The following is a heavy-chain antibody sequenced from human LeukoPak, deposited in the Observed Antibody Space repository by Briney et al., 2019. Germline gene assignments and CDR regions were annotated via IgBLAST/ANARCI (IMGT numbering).Heavy chain of an antibody. V-gene: IGHV1-46*01. CDR3: ARDTRELLGGYYFDY. J-gene: IGHJ4*02. CDR1: GYPFLRFC. Sequence: GASVKVSCKASGYPFLRFCIHWVRQAPGQGLEWMGQITPAGGAASYAQRFQGRVTVTRDTSASTVYMELSSLRSEDTAVYYCARDTRELLGGYYFDYWGQGTLVTVSS. CDR2: ITPAGGAA. D-gene: IGHD3-10*01.